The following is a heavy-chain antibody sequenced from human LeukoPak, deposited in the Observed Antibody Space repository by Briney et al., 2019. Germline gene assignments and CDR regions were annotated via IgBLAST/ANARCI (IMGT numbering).Heavy chain of an antibody. V-gene: IGHV3-66*01. CDR2: IYSGGST. J-gene: IGHJ4*02. Sequence: GGSPRLSCAASGFTVSSNYMSWVRQAPGKGLEWVSVIYSGGSTYYADSVKGRFTISRDNSKNTLYLQMNSLRAEDTAVYYCLYSSSSLVDYWGQGTLVTVSS. CDR3: LYSSSSLVDY. D-gene: IGHD6-6*01. CDR1: GFTVSSNY.